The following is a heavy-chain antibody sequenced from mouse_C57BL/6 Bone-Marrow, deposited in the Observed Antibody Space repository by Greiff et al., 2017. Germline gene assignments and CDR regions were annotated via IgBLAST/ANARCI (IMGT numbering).Heavy chain of an antibody. V-gene: IGHV14-3*01. CDR1: GFNIKNTY. CDR2: IDPANGNT. J-gene: IGHJ1*03. D-gene: IGHD1-1*01. Sequence: EVKVVESVAELVRPGASVKLSCTASGFNIKNTYMHWVKQRPEQGLEWIGRIDPANGNTKYAPKFQGKATITADTSSNTAYLQLSSLTSEDTAIYYCALGGVYYYGSTYWYFDVWGTGTTVTVSS. CDR3: ALGGVYYYGSTYWYFDV.